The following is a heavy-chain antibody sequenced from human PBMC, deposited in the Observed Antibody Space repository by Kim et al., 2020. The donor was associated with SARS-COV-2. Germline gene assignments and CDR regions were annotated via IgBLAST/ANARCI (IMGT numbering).Heavy chain of an antibody. J-gene: IGHJ4*02. CDR2: ISSSSSYI. V-gene: IGHV3-21*01. CDR3: AREDPVATILQDY. Sequence: GGSLRLSCAASGFTFSSYSMNWVRQAPGKGLEWVSSISSSSSYIYYADSVKGRFTISRDNAKNSLYLQMNSLRAEDTAVYYCAREDPVATILQDYWGQGTLVTVSS. D-gene: IGHD5-12*01. CDR1: GFTFSSYS.